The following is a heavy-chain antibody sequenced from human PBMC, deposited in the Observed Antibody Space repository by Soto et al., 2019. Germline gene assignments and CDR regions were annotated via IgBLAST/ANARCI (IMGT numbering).Heavy chain of an antibody. CDR3: ARGHRDYDFWSGYYPFDY. Sequence: ASVKVSCKASGYTFTGYYMHWVRQAPGQGLEWMGWINPNSGGTNYAQKFQGWVTMTRDTSISTAYMELSRLRSDDTAVYYCARGHRDYDFWSGYYPFDYWGQGTLVTVSS. J-gene: IGHJ4*02. CDR1: GYTFTGYY. D-gene: IGHD3-3*01. V-gene: IGHV1-2*04. CDR2: INPNSGGT.